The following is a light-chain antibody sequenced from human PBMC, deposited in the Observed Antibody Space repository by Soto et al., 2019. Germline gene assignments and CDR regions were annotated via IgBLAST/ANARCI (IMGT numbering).Light chain of an antibody. CDR2: AAS. CDR1: QSISSY. V-gene: IGKV1-39*01. Sequence: DIQMTQSPSSLSASVGDRVTITCRASQSISSYLNWYQQKPGKAPKLLIYAASSLQSGVPSRFSGSGSGTDFTLTISSLQPEDFATYYCQQSYSTPYTFGQGTKVHI. J-gene: IGKJ2*01. CDR3: QQSYSTPYT.